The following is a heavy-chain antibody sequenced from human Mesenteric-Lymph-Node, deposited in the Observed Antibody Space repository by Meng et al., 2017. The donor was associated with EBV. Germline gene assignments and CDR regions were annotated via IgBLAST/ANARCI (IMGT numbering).Heavy chain of an antibody. V-gene: IGHV2-5*02. CDR1: GFSLSTSGVG. CDR3: AHRLEAFDH. Sequence: QITLKEAGPTLVTPTQPLTPTCTFSGFSLSTSGVGVGWIRQPPEKALEWLALIYWDDDKRYSPSLKSRLTITKDTSKNQVVLTMTNMDPVDTATYYCAHRLEAFDHWGQGTLVTVSS. D-gene: IGHD1-1*01. J-gene: IGHJ4*02. CDR2: IYWDDDK.